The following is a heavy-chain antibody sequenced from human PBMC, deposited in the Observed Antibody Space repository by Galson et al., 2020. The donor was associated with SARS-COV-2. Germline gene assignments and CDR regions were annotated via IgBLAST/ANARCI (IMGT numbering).Heavy chain of an antibody. CDR3: AKDRGTGSWEAFDV. J-gene: IGHJ4*02. V-gene: IGHV3-30*02. D-gene: IGHD3-10*01. CDR2: IWSDGSDT. Sequence: GGSLRLSCAASGFNLRMYGINWVRQAPGKGLEWVALIWSDGSDTYYLDSVKGRFSVSRDKSKRVTFLDMSNLRGDDTGVYYCAKDRGTGSWEAFDVWGQGTLVTVSS. CDR1: GFNLRMYG.